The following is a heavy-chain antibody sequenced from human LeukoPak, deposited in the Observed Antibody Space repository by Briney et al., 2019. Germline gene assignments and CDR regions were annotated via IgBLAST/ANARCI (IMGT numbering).Heavy chain of an antibody. Sequence: GASVKVSCKASGGTFSKYTISWVRQRPGQGLEWMGGITPLFGTANYAQKFQGRVTITADESASTAYMELSSLRSEDTAVYYCARDEVVAAPNYFGMVVWGQGTTVSVSS. J-gene: IGHJ6*02. V-gene: IGHV1-69*13. D-gene: IGHD2-15*01. CDR2: ITPLFGTA. CDR1: GGTFSKYT. CDR3: ARDEVVAAPNYFGMVV.